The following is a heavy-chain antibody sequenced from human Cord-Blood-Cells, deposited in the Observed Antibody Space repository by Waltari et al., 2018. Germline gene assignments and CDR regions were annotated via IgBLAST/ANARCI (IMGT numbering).Heavy chain of an antibody. CDR2: INHSGST. J-gene: IGHJ4*02. D-gene: IGHD2-2*01. CDR1: GGSFRGYY. V-gene: IGHV4-34*01. CDR3: ARGGAEVGYCSSTSCYFDY. Sequence: QVQLQQWGAGLLKTSETLSLTCAVYGGSFRGYYWSWIRQPPGTGLEWIGEINHSGSTNYNPSLKSRVTISVDTSKNQFSLKLSSVTAADTAVYYCARGGAEVGYCSSTSCYFDYWGQGTLVTVSS.